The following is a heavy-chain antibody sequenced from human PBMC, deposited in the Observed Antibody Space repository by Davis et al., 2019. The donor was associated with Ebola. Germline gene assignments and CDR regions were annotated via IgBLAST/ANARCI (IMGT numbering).Heavy chain of an antibody. J-gene: IGHJ1*01. CDR2: ISAGGGST. V-gene: IGHV3-23*01. D-gene: IGHD3-22*01. CDR3: AKGWSSNSYYIFQD. CDR1: GFTFSSYS. Sequence: PGGSLRLSCAASGFTFSSYSMNWVRQAPGKGLEWVSGISAGGGSTYYTDSVKGRFTISRDNSKNTLYLQMNSLRAEDTAVYYCAKGWSSNSYYIFQDWGQGTLVTVSS.